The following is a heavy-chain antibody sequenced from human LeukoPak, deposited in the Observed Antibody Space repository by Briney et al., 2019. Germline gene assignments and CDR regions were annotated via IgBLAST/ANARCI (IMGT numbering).Heavy chain of an antibody. Sequence: ASVKVSCKASEGTFSSYAISWVRQAPGQGLEWMGGIIPIFGTANYAQKFQGRVTITADESTSTAYMELSSLRSEDTAVYYCARDGLGITFGGVLGHWFDPWGQGTLVTVSS. V-gene: IGHV1-69*13. CDR2: IIPIFGTA. J-gene: IGHJ5*02. CDR3: ARDGLGITFGGVLGHWFDP. D-gene: IGHD3-16*01. CDR1: EGTFSSYA.